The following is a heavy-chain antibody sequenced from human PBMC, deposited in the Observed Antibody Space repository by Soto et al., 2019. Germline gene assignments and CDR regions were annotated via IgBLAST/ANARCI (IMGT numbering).Heavy chain of an antibody. J-gene: IGHJ5*02. CDR1: GGSFSGYY. CDR2: INHSGKT. CDR3: ARALIAAAGIGRNWFDP. V-gene: IGHV4-34*01. D-gene: IGHD6-13*01. Sequence: SETLSLTCAVYGGSFSGYYWSWIRQPPGKGLEWIGEINHSGKTNYSPSLKSRVTISVDTSKNQFSLKLSSVTAADTAVYYCARALIAAAGIGRNWFDPWGQGTLVTVSS.